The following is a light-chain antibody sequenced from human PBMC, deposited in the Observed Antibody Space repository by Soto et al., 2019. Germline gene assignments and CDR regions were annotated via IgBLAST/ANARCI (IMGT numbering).Light chain of an antibody. V-gene: IGKV1-5*01. J-gene: IGKJ4*01. Sequence: DIPMTQSPSTLSATAGDRVTITCRASQSISSWLAWYQHKPGKAPKLLIYDAFSLESGVPSRFSGSRSGTEFTLTISSLQPDDYATYYCQQYNSYSPLTFGGGTKVEIK. CDR3: QQYNSYSPLT. CDR2: DAF. CDR1: QSISSW.